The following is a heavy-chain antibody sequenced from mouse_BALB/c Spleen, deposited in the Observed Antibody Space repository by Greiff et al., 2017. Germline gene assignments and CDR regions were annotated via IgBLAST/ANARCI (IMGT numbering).Heavy chain of an antibody. V-gene: IGHV2-9*02. CDR2: IWAGGST. Sequence: VQLKESGPGLVAPSQSLSITCTVSGFSLTSYGVHWVRQPPGKGLEWLGVIWAGGSTNYNSALMSRLSISKDNSKSQVFLKMNSLQTDDTAMYYCARFYYGNSYYAMDYWGQGTSVTVSS. D-gene: IGHD2-1*01. CDR3: ARFYYGNSYYAMDY. J-gene: IGHJ4*01. CDR1: GFSLTSYG.